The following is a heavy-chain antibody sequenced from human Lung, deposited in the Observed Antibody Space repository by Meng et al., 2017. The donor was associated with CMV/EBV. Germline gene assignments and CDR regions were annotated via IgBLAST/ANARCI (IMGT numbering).Heavy chain of an antibody. D-gene: IGHD4-23*01. Sequence: SXXVSCKASGGTFSSYAISRVRQAPGQGLEWMGGIIPIFGTANYAQKFQGRVTITTDESTSTAYMELSSLRSEDTAVYYCARGLEGGGNSPYWGQGTLVTVSS. CDR1: GGTFSSYA. V-gene: IGHV1-69*05. CDR2: IIPIFGTA. J-gene: IGHJ4*02. CDR3: ARGLEGGGNSPY.